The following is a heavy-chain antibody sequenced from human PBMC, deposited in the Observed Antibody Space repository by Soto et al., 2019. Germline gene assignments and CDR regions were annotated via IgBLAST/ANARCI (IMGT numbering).Heavy chain of an antibody. CDR3: ARGLPYYYDSSGYYLGYFGY. CDR1: VYTFTSYA. CDR2: INAGNGNT. V-gene: IGHV1-3*01. J-gene: IGHJ4*02. Sequence: ASVKVSCKASVYTFTSYAMHWVRQAPGQRLEWMGWINAGNGNTKYSQKFQGRVTITRDTSASTAYMELSSLRSEDTAVYYCARGLPYYYDSSGYYLGYFGYWGQGTLVTVSS. D-gene: IGHD3-22*01.